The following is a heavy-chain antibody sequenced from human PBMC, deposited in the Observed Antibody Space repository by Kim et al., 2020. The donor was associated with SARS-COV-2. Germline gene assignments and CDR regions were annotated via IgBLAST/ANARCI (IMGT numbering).Heavy chain of an antibody. CDR1: GGSFSGYH. J-gene: IGHJ6*02. V-gene: IGHV4-34*01. CDR2: INHSGTT. D-gene: IGHD7-27*01. Sequence: SETLSLTCAVYGGSFSGYHWTWIRQPPGKGLEWIGEINHSGTTNCNPSLKSRVTISLDTSKNQFSLKLRSVTAADTAVYYCARGRAGGVPSPILGSGPYYVYYAMDVWGQGTTVTVSS. CDR3: ARGRAGGVPSPILGSGPYYVYYAMDV.